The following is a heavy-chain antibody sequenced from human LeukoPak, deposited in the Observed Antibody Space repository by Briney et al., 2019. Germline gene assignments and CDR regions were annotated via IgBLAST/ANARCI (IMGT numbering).Heavy chain of an antibody. J-gene: IGHJ5*02. V-gene: IGHV1-18*01. CDR3: ARGRSTVSHNWFDP. CDR2: ISAYNGNT. D-gene: IGHD4-17*01. Sequence: ASVKVSCKASGYTFTSYDINWVRQATGQGLEWMGWISAYNGNTNYAQKLQGRVTMTTDTSTSTAYMELRSLRSDDTAVYYCARGRSTVSHNWFDPWGQGTLVTVSS. CDR1: GYTFTSYD.